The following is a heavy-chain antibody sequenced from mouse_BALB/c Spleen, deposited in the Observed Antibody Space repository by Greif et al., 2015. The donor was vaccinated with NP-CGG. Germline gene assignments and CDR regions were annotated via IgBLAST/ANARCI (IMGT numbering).Heavy chain of an antibody. CDR2: ISSGSSTI. J-gene: IGHJ2*01. V-gene: IGHV5-17*02. Sequence: EVKLVESGGGLVQPGGSRKLSCAASGFTFSSFGMHWVRQAPEKRLEWVAYISSGSSTIYYADTVKGRFTISRDNPKNTLFLQMTSLRSEDTAMYYCARLFDYWGQGTTLTVSS. CDR3: ARLFDY. CDR1: GFTFSSFG.